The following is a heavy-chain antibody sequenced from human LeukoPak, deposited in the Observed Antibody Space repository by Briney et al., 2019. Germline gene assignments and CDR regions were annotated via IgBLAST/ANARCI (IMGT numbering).Heavy chain of an antibody. V-gene: IGHV1-18*01. D-gene: IGHD3-22*01. CDR2: ISAYNGNT. Sequence: GASVKVSCKASGYTFTSYGISWVRQAPGQGLEWMGWISAYNGNTNYAQKLQGRVTMTTDTYTSTAYMELRSLRSDDTAVYYCASGGYYDSSGYYYVPWYFDYWGQGTLVTVSS. CDR3: ASGGYYDSSGYYYVPWYFDY. J-gene: IGHJ4*02. CDR1: GYTFTSYG.